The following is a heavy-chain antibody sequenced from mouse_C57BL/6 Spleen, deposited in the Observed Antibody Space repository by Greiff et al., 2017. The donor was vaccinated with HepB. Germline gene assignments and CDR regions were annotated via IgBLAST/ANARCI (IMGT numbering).Heavy chain of an antibody. CDR1: GYTFTSYT. CDR2: INPSSGYT. V-gene: IGHV1-4*01. Sequence: QVHVKQSGAELARPGASVKMSCKASGYTFTSYTMHWVKQRPGQGLEWIGYINPSSGYTKYNQKFKDKATLTADKSSSTAYMQLSSLTSEDSAVYYCARFTTVVHFDYWGQGTTLTVSS. CDR3: ARFTTVVHFDY. D-gene: IGHD1-1*01. J-gene: IGHJ2*01.